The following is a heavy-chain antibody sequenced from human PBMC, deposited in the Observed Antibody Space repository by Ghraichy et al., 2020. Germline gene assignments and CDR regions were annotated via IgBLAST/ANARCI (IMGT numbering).Heavy chain of an antibody. CDR1: GGTFSSYA. D-gene: IGHD6-6*01. CDR3: ARYAHSSSSPAYYFDY. Sequence: SVKVSCKASGGTFSSYAISWVRQAPGQGLEWMGGIIPIFGTANYAQKFQGRVTITADESTSTAYMELSSLRSEDTAVYYCARYAHSSSSPAYYFDYWGQGTLVTVSS. CDR2: IIPIFGTA. J-gene: IGHJ4*02. V-gene: IGHV1-69*13.